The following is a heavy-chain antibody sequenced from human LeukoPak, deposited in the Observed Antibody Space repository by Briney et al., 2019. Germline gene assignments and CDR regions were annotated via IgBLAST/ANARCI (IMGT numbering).Heavy chain of an antibody. V-gene: IGHV3-30*02. D-gene: IGHD6-19*01. J-gene: IGHJ1*01. CDR2: IRYDGSNK. CDR3: TRNSGWYGLS. CDR1: GFTFRSYG. Sequence: GGSLRLSCAASGFTFRSYGMYWVRQAPGKGLEWVAFIRYDGSNKYYADSVKGRFTISRDNSNNTLFLHLNSLRGEDTAVYYCTRNSGWYGLSWGQGTLVTVSS.